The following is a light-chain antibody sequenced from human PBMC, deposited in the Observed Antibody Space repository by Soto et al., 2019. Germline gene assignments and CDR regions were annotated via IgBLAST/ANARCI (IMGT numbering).Light chain of an antibody. V-gene: IGLV2-8*01. CDR1: SSDVGGYNY. CDR2: EVS. J-gene: IGLJ2*01. CDR3: SSYAGSNNYVV. Sequence: QSALTQPPSASGSPGQSVTISCTGTSSDVGGYNYVSWYQQHPGKAPKLMLYEVSKRPSGVPDRFSGSKSGNTASLTVSGLQAEDDADYYCSSYAGSNNYVVFGGGTQLTVL.